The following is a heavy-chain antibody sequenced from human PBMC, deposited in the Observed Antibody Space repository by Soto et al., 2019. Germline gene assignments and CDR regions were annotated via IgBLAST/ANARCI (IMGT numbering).Heavy chain of an antibody. J-gene: IGHJ4*01. CDR2: ISAGGSDI. CDR1: GFTFSDYY. V-gene: IGHV3-11*01. Sequence: GGSLRLSCASSGFTFSDYYMSWIRQAPGKGLEWVAYISAGGSDIYYGDSVKGRFTVSRDNTKKSLYLQMSNLRADDTAIYYCASLPQGYYDRSGRLVDYWGHGTLVTVSS. D-gene: IGHD3-22*01. CDR3: ASLPQGYYDRSGRLVDY.